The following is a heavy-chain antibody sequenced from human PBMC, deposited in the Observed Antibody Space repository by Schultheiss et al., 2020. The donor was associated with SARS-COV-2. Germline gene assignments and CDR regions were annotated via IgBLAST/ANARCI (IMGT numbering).Heavy chain of an antibody. Sequence: GGSLRLSCIASGFTFGDYALSWVRQAPGKGLEWVGFIRSKAYGGTTEYAASVKGRFTISRDDSKNTLYLQMNSLITDDTAVYYCARHSSPNGLDVWGQGTTVTVSS. V-gene: IGHV3-49*04. D-gene: IGHD6-13*01. J-gene: IGHJ6*02. CDR3: ARHSSPNGLDV. CDR2: IRSKAYGGTT. CDR1: GFTFGDYA.